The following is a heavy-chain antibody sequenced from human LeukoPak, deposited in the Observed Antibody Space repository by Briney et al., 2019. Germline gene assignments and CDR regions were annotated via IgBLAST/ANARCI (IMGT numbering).Heavy chain of an antibody. D-gene: IGHD5-24*01. CDR2: INQAGSEK. V-gene: IGHV3-7*01. CDR1: GLTFRSYW. Sequence: GGSLRLSCAVSGLTFRSYWMSWVRQAPGKGLEWVANINQAGSEKYFVASVRGRFTISRDNAENSLHLQMDTLRTEDTAVYYCARERDGRFFDYWGQGTLVTVSS. J-gene: IGHJ4*02. CDR3: ARERDGRFFDY.